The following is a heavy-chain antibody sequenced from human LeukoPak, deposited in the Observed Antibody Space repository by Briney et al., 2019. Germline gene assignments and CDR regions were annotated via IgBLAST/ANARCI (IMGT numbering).Heavy chain of an antibody. CDR3: AKDYYGSGSSAS. CDR2: ISYDGSNK. Sequence: GGSLRLSCAASGFTFSSYAMHWVRQAPGKGLEWVAVISYDGSNKYYADSVKGRFTISRDNSKNTLYLQMNSLRAEDTAVYYCAKDYYGSGSSASWGQGTLVTVSS. V-gene: IGHV3-30-3*01. D-gene: IGHD3-10*01. J-gene: IGHJ5*02. CDR1: GFTFSSYA.